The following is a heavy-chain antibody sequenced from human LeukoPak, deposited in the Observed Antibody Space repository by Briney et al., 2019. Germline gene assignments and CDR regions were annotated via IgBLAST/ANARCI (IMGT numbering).Heavy chain of an antibody. D-gene: IGHD3-10*01. CDR1: GSTVSSGYY. Sequence: SETLSLTCTVSGSTVSSGYYWGWIRQPPGKGLEWIGSIYHSGSTYYNPSLKSRVTIAVETSKNQFSLKLSSVTAADTAVYYCARETPYGSGSYPFDYWGQGILVTVSS. J-gene: IGHJ4*02. CDR2: IYHSGST. CDR3: ARETPYGSGSYPFDY. V-gene: IGHV4-38-2*02.